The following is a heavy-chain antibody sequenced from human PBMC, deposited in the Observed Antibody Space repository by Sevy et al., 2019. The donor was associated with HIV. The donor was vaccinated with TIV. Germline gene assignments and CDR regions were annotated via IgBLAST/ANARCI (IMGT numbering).Heavy chain of an antibody. CDR3: ARGLAALPGYYYGMDV. D-gene: IGHD6-6*01. J-gene: IGHJ6*02. CDR2: ISDSSTTI. V-gene: IGHV3-48*01. Sequence: GGSLRLSCAASGFTFSSYSMNWVRQAPGKGLEWVSYISDSSTTIYYADSVKGRFTISRDNAKNSLYLQMNSLRAEDTAVYYCARGLAALPGYYYGMDVWGQGTTVTASS. CDR1: GFTFSSYS.